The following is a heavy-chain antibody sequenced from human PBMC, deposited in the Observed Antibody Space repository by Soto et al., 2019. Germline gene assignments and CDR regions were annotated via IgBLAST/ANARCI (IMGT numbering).Heavy chain of an antibody. Sequence: GGSLRLSCAASGFTFSSYGMHWVRQAPGKGLEWVAVIWYDGSNKYYADSVKGRFTISRDNSKNTLYLQMNNLRAEDTAVYYCARDLLQKRVLYYFDYWGQGTLVTVSS. D-gene: IGHD1-1*01. J-gene: IGHJ4*02. V-gene: IGHV3-33*01. CDR1: GFTFSSYG. CDR3: ARDLLQKRVLYYFDY. CDR2: IWYDGSNK.